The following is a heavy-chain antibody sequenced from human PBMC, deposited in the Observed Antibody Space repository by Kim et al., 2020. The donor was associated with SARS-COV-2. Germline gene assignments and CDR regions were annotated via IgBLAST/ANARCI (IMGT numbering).Heavy chain of an antibody. V-gene: IGHV4-34*01. CDR3: ARGGIAAAGTFDP. D-gene: IGHD6-13*01. J-gene: IGHJ5*02. Sequence: PTLQSRVTISVDTSTNQCSLKLSSVSAEDTAVYYCARGGIAAAGTFDPWGQGTLVTVSS.